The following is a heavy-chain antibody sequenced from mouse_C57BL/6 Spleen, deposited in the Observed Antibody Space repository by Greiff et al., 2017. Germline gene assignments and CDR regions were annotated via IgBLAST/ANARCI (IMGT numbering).Heavy chain of an antibody. Sequence: QVQLQQSGPELVKPGASVKISCKASGYSFTSYYIHWVKQRPGQGLEWIGWIYPGSGNTKYNEKFKGKATLTADTSSSTAYMQLSSLTSEDSAVYYCARSDGYYQAWFAYWGQGTLVTVSA. CDR1: GYSFTSYY. CDR3: ARSDGYYQAWFAY. J-gene: IGHJ3*01. D-gene: IGHD2-3*01. V-gene: IGHV1-66*01. CDR2: IYPGSGNT.